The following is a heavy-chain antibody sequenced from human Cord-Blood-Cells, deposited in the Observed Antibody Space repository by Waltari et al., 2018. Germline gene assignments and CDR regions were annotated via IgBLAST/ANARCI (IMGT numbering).Heavy chain of an antibody. J-gene: IGHJ3*02. CDR2: ISWNIGSI. CDR1: GFTFDVYA. V-gene: IGHV3-9*01. D-gene: IGHD3-22*01. CDR3: AKDKSPYDSSGYYYAFDI. Sequence: ELQLVESGGGLVQLGGSLTLSCAAPGFTFDVYAMPLVRQEPGKGLEWVSGISWNIGSIGYADSVKCRFTISRDNAKNSLYLQMNSLRAEDTALYYCAKDKSPYDSSGYYYAFDIWGQGTMVTVSS.